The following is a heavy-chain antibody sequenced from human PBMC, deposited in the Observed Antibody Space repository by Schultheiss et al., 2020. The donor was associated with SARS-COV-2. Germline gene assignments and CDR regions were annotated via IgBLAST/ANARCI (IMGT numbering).Heavy chain of an antibody. J-gene: IGHJ3*02. CDR1: GFTFSSYA. CDR3: ARDNRDPVGYCSSTSCPKDAFDI. V-gene: IGHV3-23*01. Sequence: GESLKISCAASGFTFSSYAMSWVRQAPGKGLEWVSAISGSGGSTYYADSVKGRFTISRHNSKNTLYLQMNSLRAEDTAVYYCARDNRDPVGYCSSTSCPKDAFDIWGQGTMVTVSS. CDR2: ISGSGGST. D-gene: IGHD2-2*01.